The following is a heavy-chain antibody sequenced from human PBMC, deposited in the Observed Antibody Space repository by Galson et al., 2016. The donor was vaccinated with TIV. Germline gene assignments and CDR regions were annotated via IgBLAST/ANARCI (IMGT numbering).Heavy chain of an antibody. D-gene: IGHD3-3*01. J-gene: IGHJ3*02. CDR1: GFSLSDNYF. CDR3: ARGITIFGVAIRSAFDI. V-gene: IGHV4-38-2*02. CDR2: LYHSGGP. Sequence: SETLSLTCTVSGFSLSDNYFWGWIRQPPGKGLEWIGSLYHSGGPYYNPSLKSRVSISISTSTNQVSLRLSSLTAADTAVYYCARGITIFGVAIRSAFDIWGRGTMVSVSS.